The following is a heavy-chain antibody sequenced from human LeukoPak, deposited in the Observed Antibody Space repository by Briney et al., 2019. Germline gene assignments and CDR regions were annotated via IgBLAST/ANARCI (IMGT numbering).Heavy chain of an antibody. Sequence: PGGSLRLSCVASGFIFGNYAMSWVRQAPGKGLQWISQISGTGGATWYAGFARERFTTSRDNFKKTLYLQMSGLRVEDTAMYYCVKDPRDTYGTNWFVSWGQGTLLIVSS. CDR3: VKDPRDTYGTNWFVS. D-gene: IGHD2-21*01. CDR2: ISGTGGAT. V-gene: IGHV3-23*01. J-gene: IGHJ5*01. CDR1: GFIFGNYA.